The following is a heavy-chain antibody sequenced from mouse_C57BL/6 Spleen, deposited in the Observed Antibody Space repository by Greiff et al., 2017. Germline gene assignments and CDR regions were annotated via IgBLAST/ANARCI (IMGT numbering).Heavy chain of an antibody. D-gene: IGHD1-1*01. CDR2: IWSGGST. CDR3: ARNSRPYCSSYEAMDY. Sequence: VQLQQSGPGLVQPSQSLSITCTVSGFSFTSYGVHWVRQSPGKGLEWLGVIWSGGSTVYNAGFISRLNISKNNSKSQVFFKMNSLQADETSIDYCARNSRPYCSSYEAMDYWGQGTSVTVSS. J-gene: IGHJ4*01. V-gene: IGHV2-2*01. CDR1: GFSFTSYG.